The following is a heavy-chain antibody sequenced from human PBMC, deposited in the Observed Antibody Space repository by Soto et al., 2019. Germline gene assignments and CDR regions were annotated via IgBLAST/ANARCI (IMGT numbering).Heavy chain of an antibody. Sequence: EVQLVESGGGLVKPGGSLRLSCAASGFSFSNYGMNWVRQAPGKGLEWVSSISSSSSYISYADSVKGRFTISRDNAKNSVYLQMTSLRAEDTAVYDCARSDCTSTSCYVVWFDPWGQGTLVTVSS. J-gene: IGHJ5*02. CDR3: ARSDCTSTSCYVVWFDP. CDR1: GFSFSNYG. D-gene: IGHD2-2*01. V-gene: IGHV3-21*01. CDR2: ISSSSSYI.